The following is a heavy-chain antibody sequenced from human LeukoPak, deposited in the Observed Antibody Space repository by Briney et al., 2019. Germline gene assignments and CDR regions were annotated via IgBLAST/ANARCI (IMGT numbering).Heavy chain of an antibody. CDR1: GFTFSSYA. Sequence: GGSLRLSCAASGFTFSSYAMSWVRQAPGKGLEWVSAISGSGGSTYYADSVKGRFTISRDNSKNTLYLQMNSLRAEDTAVYYCAKHRGFTMVRGVMVYYYMDVWGKGTTVTVSS. CDR3: AKHRGFTMVRGVMVYYYMDV. CDR2: ISGSGGST. V-gene: IGHV3-23*01. D-gene: IGHD3-10*01. J-gene: IGHJ6*03.